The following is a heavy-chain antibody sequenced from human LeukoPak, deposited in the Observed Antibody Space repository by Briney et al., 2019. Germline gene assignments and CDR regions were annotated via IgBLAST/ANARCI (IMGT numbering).Heavy chain of an antibody. D-gene: IGHD3-22*01. V-gene: IGHV4-30-4*01. CDR3: ARAPTYYYDSSGYYQDY. CDR2: IYYSGST. CDR1: GGSISSGGYY. Sequence: SQTLSLTCTVSGGSISSGGYYWSWIRQPPGKGLEWIGYIYYSGSTYYNPSLKSRVTISVDTSKNQFSLKLSSVTAADTAVYYCARAPTYYYDSSGYYQDYWGQGTLVTVSS. J-gene: IGHJ4*02.